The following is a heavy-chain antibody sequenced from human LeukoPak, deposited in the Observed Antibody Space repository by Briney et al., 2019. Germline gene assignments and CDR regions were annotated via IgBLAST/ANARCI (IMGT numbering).Heavy chain of an antibody. CDR3: ARHRYSASYHDFDY. Sequence: SETLSLTCAVSGYSISSSHYWGWIRQPPGKGLEWIGSIYHTGSTYYNPSLKSRVTVSMDTSQNQFSLKLISLTAADTAMYYCARHRYSASYHDFDYWGQGTLVSVSS. CDR1: GYSISSSHY. D-gene: IGHD1-26*01. V-gene: IGHV4-38-2*01. CDR2: IYHTGST. J-gene: IGHJ4*02.